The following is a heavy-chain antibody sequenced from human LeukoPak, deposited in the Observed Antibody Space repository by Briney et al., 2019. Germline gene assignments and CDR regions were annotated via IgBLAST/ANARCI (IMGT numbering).Heavy chain of an antibody. J-gene: IGHJ4*02. CDR3: ASNLPRTGDFNS. CDR2: MSPNNGNT. D-gene: IGHD7-27*01. Sequence: ASVKVSCKTSGYTFTNYDINWVRQATGQGLEWLGWMSPNNGNTGYAQKFQGRVTMTRDTSINTAYMELSSLRSEDTAVYYCASNLPRTGDFNSWGQGALVTVSS. CDR1: GYTFTNYD. V-gene: IGHV1-8*01.